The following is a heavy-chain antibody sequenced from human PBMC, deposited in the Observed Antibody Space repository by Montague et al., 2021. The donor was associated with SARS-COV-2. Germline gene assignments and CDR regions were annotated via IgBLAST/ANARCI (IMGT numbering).Heavy chain of an antibody. CDR1: GGSISSYY. Sequence: SGTLSLTCTVAGGSISSYYWSWIRQPPGKGLEWIGYINYSGGTNYNPSLRSRVTISVDTSKNQFSLNLSSVTAADTAVYYCARNLVVHYWYGMDVWGQGTTVTVSS. V-gene: IGHV4-59*01. CDR3: ARNLVVHYWYGMDV. J-gene: IGHJ6*02. D-gene: IGHD2-15*01. CDR2: INYSGGT.